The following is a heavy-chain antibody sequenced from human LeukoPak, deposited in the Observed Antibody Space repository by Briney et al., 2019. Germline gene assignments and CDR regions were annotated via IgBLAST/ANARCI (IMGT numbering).Heavy chain of an antibody. CDR3: ARAGYYDSSGLDY. J-gene: IGHJ4*02. V-gene: IGHV4-34*01. CDR2: INHSGST. D-gene: IGHD3-22*01. CDR1: GGSFSGYY. Sequence: SETLSLTCAVYGGSFSGYYWSWIRQPPGKGLEWIGEINHSGSTNYNPSLKSRVTISVDTSKNQFSLKLNSVTAADTAVYYCARAGYYDSSGLDYWGQGTLVTVSS.